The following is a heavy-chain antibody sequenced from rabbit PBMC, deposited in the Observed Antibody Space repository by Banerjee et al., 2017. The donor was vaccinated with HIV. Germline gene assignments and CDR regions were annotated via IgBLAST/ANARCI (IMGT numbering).Heavy chain of an antibody. CDR2: IYTGSTGSI. V-gene: IGHV1S45*01. D-gene: IGHD1-1*01. CDR1: GFDFSSNA. Sequence: QEQLVESGGGLVQPEGSLTLTCKASGFDFSSNAMCWVRQAPGKGLEWVACIYTGSTGSIYYASWAKGRFTISKTSSTTVTLQMTSLTAADTATYFCSRLIGGTSGYWNLWGPGTLVTVS. CDR3: SRLIGGTSGYWNL. J-gene: IGHJ4*01.